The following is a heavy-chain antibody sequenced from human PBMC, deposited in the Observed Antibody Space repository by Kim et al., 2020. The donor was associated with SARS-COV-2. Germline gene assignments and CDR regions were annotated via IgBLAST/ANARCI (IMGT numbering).Heavy chain of an antibody. CDR2: ISSSGSTI. CDR1: GFTFSDYY. Sequence: LSLTCAASGFTFSDYYMSWIRQAPGKGLEWVSYISSSGSTIYYADSVKGRFTISRDNAKNSLYLQMNSLRAEDTAVYYCARFKGIAVAGYYYYYGMDVWGQGTTVTVSS. V-gene: IGHV3-11*04. D-gene: IGHD6-19*01. CDR3: ARFKGIAVAGYYYYYGMDV. J-gene: IGHJ6*02.